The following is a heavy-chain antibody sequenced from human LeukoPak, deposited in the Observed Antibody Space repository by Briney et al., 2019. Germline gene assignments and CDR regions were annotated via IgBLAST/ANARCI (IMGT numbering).Heavy chain of an antibody. CDR3: AKDHDSSGWPTFDY. CDR2: IRGSGDYT. D-gene: IGHD6-19*01. J-gene: IGHJ4*02. Sequence: GGSLRLSCAASGFTFSSYDMGWVRQAPGKGLEWVSLIRGSGDYTYYADSVEGRFTISRDNSKNTLYLQMNGLRAEDTAVYYCAKDHDSSGWPTFDYWGQGTLVAVSS. V-gene: IGHV3-23*01. CDR1: GFTFSSYD.